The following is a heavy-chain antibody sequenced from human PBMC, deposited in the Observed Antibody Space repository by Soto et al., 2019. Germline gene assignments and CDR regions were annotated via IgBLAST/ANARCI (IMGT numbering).Heavy chain of an antibody. D-gene: IGHD6-25*01. V-gene: IGHV3-30*18. CDR1: GSAFRTFG. CDR3: AKDRLANPPYYYYYYGMDV. CDR2: ISYDGSNK. J-gene: IGHJ6*02. Sequence: GSLRLSCAASGSAFRTFGMHWVRQAPGKGLEWVAIISYDGSNKYYPDSVKGRFTISRDKSKNTLYLQMNSLRVEDTAVYYCAKDRLANPPYYYYYYGMDVWGQGTTVTVSS.